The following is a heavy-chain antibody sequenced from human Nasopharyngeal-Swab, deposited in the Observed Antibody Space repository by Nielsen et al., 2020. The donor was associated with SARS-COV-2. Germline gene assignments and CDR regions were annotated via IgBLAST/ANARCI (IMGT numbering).Heavy chain of an antibody. CDR3: AAIIVGRSWFDP. Sequence: VRQAPGKGLEWVSSIGAATIEIYYADSVRGRFTISRDTSKNTLYLQMNSLRADDTAVYYCAAIIVGRSWFDPWGQGTLVTVSS. V-gene: IGHV3-21*04. J-gene: IGHJ5*02. CDR2: IGAATIEI. D-gene: IGHD1-26*01.